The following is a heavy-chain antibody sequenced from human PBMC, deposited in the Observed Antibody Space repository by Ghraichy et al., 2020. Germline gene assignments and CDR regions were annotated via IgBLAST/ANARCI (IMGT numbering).Heavy chain of an antibody. J-gene: IGHJ5*02. V-gene: IGHV4-31*03. Sequence: SETLSLTCTVSGGSISSGGYYWSWIRQHPGKGLEWIGYIYYSGSTYYNPSLKSRVTISVDTSKNQFSLKLSSVTAADTAVYYCARAITIFGVVEYNWFDPWGQGTLVTVSS. D-gene: IGHD3-3*01. CDR1: GGSISSGGYY. CDR3: ARAITIFGVVEYNWFDP. CDR2: IYYSGST.